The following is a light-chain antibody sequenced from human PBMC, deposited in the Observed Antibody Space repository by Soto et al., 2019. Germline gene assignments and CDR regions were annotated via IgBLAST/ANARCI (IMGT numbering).Light chain of an antibody. CDR2: ADS. J-gene: IGKJ1*01. Sequence: EIVLTQSPGTLSLSPGERATLSCRASQSVSNNYLAWYQQKPGQAPRLLIYADSNRATGIPARFSGSGSGTEFTLTISSLQSEDFAVYYCQQYNNWPPWTFGQGTKVDIK. V-gene: IGKV3D-15*01. CDR1: QSVSNN. CDR3: QQYNNWPPWT.